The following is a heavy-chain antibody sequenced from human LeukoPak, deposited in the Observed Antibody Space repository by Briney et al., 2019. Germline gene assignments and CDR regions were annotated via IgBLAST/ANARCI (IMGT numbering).Heavy chain of an antibody. CDR3: ARGGGRYSVDY. J-gene: IGHJ4*02. D-gene: IGHD1-26*01. CDR2: ISPNSGGT. Sequence: VASVKVSCKASGYTFIDYYMHWVRQATGQGLEWIGWISPNSGGTKYVLKFQGRVTMTRDTSITTVYMELSGLSFDDTAVYYCARGGGRYSVDYWGQGALVIVSS. CDR1: GYTFIDYY. V-gene: IGHV1-2*02.